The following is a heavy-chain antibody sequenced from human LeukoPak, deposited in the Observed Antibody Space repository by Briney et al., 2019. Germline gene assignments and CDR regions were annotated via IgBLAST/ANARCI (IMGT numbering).Heavy chain of an antibody. CDR2: IYTSGST. Sequence: SESLSLTCPVSGGSISSYYWSWIRQPAGKGLEWIGRIYTSGSTNYNPSLKSRVPMSVDTSKNQFSLKLSSVTAADTAVYYCARVFDGGYYYYMDVWGKGTTVTVSS. V-gene: IGHV4-4*07. CDR1: GGSISSYY. D-gene: IGHD2-21*01. CDR3: ARVFDGGYYYYMDV. J-gene: IGHJ6*03.